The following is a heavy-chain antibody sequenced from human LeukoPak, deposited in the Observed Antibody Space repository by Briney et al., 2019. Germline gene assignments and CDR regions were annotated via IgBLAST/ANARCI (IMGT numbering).Heavy chain of an antibody. Sequence: PGGSLRLSCAASGFTFGAYSMTWVRQAPGKGLEWVSSISSSSTYIYYADSVKGRFTISRDNAKNSLYLQMNSLRAEDTAVYYCAREGVLYDFWRRGYYYYMDVWGKGTTVTVSS. V-gene: IGHV3-21*01. D-gene: IGHD3-3*01. CDR1: GFTFGAYS. CDR2: ISSSSTYI. J-gene: IGHJ6*03. CDR3: AREGVLYDFWRRGYYYYMDV.